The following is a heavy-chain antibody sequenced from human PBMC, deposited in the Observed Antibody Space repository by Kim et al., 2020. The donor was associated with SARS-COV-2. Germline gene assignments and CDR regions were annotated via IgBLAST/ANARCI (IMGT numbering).Heavy chain of an antibody. D-gene: IGHD3-16*02. Sequence: SGPTLVKPTQTLTLTCTFSGFSLSTSGVGVGWIRQPPGKALEWLALIYWDDDKRYSPSLKSRLTITKDTSKNQVVLTMTNMDPVDTATYYCAHRFPYDYVWGSYRWAFDPWGQGPRVTVSS. CDR1: GFSLSTSGVG. CDR2: IYWDDDK. CDR3: AHRFPYDYVWGSYRWAFDP. J-gene: IGHJ5*02. V-gene: IGHV2-5*02.